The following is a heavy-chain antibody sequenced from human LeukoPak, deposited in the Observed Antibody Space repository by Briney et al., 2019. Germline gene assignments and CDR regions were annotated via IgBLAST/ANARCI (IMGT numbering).Heavy chain of an antibody. CDR1: GYXFTGYY. V-gene: IGHV1-2*02. CDR3: ARDDTDIVVVPAAIYGMDV. Sequence: ASVKVSCKASGYXFTGYYMHWVRQAPGQGLEWMGWINPNSGGTNYAQKFQGRVTMTRDTSISTAYMELSRLRSDDTAVYYCARDDTDIVVVPAAIYGMDVWGQGTTVTVSS. D-gene: IGHD2-2*01. J-gene: IGHJ6*02. CDR2: INPNSGGT.